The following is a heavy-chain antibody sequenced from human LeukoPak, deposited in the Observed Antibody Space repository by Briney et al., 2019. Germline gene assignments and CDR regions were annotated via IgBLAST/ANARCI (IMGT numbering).Heavy chain of an antibody. Sequence: SETLSLTCTVSGGSISSHYRSWIRQPPGKGLEWIGYIYYSGSTNYNPSLKSRVTISVDTSKNQFSLKLSSVTAADTAVYYCARGGLWFGELTAFDYWGQGTLVTVSS. CDR1: GGSISSHY. CDR3: ARGGLWFGELTAFDY. CDR2: IYYSGST. J-gene: IGHJ4*02. V-gene: IGHV4-59*11. D-gene: IGHD3-10*01.